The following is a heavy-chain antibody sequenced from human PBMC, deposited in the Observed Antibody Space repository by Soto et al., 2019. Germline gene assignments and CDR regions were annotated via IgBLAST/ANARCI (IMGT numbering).Heavy chain of an antibody. D-gene: IGHD2-21*02. V-gene: IGHV4-59*01. CDR1: GGSISSYY. CDR2: IYYSGST. J-gene: IGHJ4*02. CDR3: ARDGVSGDYYFDY. Sequence: PSETLSLTCTVSGGSISSYYWSWIRQPPGKGLEWIGYIYYSGSTNYNPSLKSRVTISVDTSKNQFSLKLSSVTAADTAVYYCARDGVSGDYYFDYWGQGTLVTVSS.